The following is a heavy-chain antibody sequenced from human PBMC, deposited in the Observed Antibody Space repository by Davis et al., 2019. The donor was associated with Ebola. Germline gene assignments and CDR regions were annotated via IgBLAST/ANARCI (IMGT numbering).Heavy chain of an antibody. CDR2: IYYSGIT. V-gene: IGHV4-39*02. CDR1: GGSIISSSSY. Sequence: SETLSLTCTVSGGSIISSSSYWGWIRQPPRKGLEWIGSIYYSGITYYNPSLKSRVTISVDTSKNQFSLKLRSVTAADTAVYYCARERKGPYYFDYWGQGTLVNVSS. CDR3: ARERKGPYYFDY. J-gene: IGHJ4*02. D-gene: IGHD1-14*01.